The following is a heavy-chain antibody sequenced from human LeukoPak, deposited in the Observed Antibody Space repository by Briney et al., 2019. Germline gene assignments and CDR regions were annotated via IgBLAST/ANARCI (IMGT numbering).Heavy chain of an antibody. Sequence: ASVKVSCKASGYTFTGYYMHWVRQAPGQGLEWMGWINPNSGGTNYAQKFQGRVTMTRDTSISTAYMELSRLRSDATAVYYCARDFSGSYANWFDPWGQGTLVTVSS. V-gene: IGHV1-2*02. CDR1: GYTFTGYY. D-gene: IGHD1-26*01. CDR3: ARDFSGSYANWFDP. J-gene: IGHJ5*02. CDR2: INPNSGGT.